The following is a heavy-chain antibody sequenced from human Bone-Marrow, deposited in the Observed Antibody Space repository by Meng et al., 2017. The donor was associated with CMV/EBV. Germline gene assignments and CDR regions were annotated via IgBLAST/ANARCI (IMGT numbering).Heavy chain of an antibody. CDR1: GFTFSSYG. CDR3: ARGGNHDAFDI. V-gene: IGHV3-33*01. CDR2: IWYDGSNK. J-gene: IGHJ3*02. D-gene: IGHD1-14*01. Sequence: GESLKISCAASGFTFSSYGMHWVRQAPGKGLEWVAVIWYDGSNKYYADSVKGRFTISRDNSKNTLYLQMNSLRAEDTAVYYCARGGNHDAFDIWGQGTMVTVSS.